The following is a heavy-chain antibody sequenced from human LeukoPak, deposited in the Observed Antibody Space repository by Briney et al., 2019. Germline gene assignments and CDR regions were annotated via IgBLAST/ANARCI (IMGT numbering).Heavy chain of an antibody. CDR2: IGAYNGDT. Sequence: ASVKVSRKPSGYTFTSFGISWVRQAPGQGLEWMGWIGAYNGDTNYAQKFQGRVTMTTDTSTSTAYMDLRSLRSDDTAVYYCTRDHCRGDNCPSFDYWGQGTLVTVSS. CDR1: GYTFTSFG. V-gene: IGHV1-18*04. J-gene: IGHJ4*02. D-gene: IGHD2-15*01. CDR3: TRDHCRGDNCPSFDY.